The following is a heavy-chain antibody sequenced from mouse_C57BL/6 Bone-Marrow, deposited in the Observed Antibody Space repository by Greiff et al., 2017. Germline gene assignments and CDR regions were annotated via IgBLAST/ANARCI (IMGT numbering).Heavy chain of an antibody. J-gene: IGHJ4*01. Sequence: VQLQQPGAELVKPGASVKMSCKASGYTFTSYWITWVKQRPGQGLEWIGDVYPGSGSTNYNEKFKSKATLTVDTSSSTAYMQLSRLTSEDSAVYYGARCDGNYALDALDYWGQGTSVTVSA. CDR1: GYTFTSYW. D-gene: IGHD2-1*01. V-gene: IGHV1-55*01. CDR2: VYPGSGST. CDR3: ARCDGNYALDALDY.